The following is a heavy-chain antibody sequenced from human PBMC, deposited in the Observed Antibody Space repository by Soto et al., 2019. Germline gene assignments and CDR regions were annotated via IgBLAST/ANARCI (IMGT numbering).Heavy chain of an antibody. V-gene: IGHV3-30*02. D-gene: IGHD3-22*01. Sequence: GGSLRLSCAASGFTFSTYGMHWVRQAPGKGLEWVAFIQYHGINKDYADSVKGRFTISRDNSRNTLYLQMNSLRAEDTAVYYCARGLDYDSRGYYLGFWGQGALVTASS. J-gene: IGHJ4*02. CDR3: ARGLDYDSRGYYLGF. CDR2: IQYHGINK. CDR1: GFTFSTYG.